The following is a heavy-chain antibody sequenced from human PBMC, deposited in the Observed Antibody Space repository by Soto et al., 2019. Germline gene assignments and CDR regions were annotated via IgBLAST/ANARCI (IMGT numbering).Heavy chain of an antibody. D-gene: IGHD3-3*01. CDR1: GGSISSNSHY. V-gene: IGHV4-39*01. J-gene: IGHJ4*02. CDR3: ARQDDFWSGYNTFDS. Sequence: QLQLQESGPGLVKPSETLSLSCSVSGGSISSNSHYWAWLRQPPGKGLEWIGSIYYNGFTYYSPSLKGRLTISVDTSKNQFSLKLLSVTPADTAVYYCARQDDFWSGYNTFDSWGQGTLVTVSS. CDR2: IYYNGFT.